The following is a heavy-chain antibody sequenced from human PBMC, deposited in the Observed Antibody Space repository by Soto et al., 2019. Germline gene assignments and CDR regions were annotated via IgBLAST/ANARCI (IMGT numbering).Heavy chain of an antibody. V-gene: IGHV4-31*03. Sequence: ASETLSLTCTVSGGSIISGVYYWSWIRQHPGKGLEWIGYIYYSGSTYYNPSLKSRVTISVDTSKNQFSLKLSSVTAADTAVYYCARVAGATLDDAFDIWGQGTMVTGSS. CDR2: IYYSGST. D-gene: IGHD1-26*01. J-gene: IGHJ3*02. CDR1: GGSIISGVYY. CDR3: ARVAGATLDDAFDI.